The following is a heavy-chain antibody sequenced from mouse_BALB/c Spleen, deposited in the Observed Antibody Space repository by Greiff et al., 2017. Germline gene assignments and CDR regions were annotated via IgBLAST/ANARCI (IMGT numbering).Heavy chain of an antibody. D-gene: IGHD2-4*01. CDR2: ISYSGST. Sequence: EVQLVESGPGLVKPSQSLSLTCTVTGYSITSDYAWNWIRQFPGNKLEWMGYISYSGSTSYNPSLKSRISITRDTSKNQFFLQLNSVTTEDTATYYCARWDDYDGYYFDYWGQGTTLTVSS. CDR3: ARWDDYDGYYFDY. CDR1: GYSITSDYA. J-gene: IGHJ2*01. V-gene: IGHV3-2*02.